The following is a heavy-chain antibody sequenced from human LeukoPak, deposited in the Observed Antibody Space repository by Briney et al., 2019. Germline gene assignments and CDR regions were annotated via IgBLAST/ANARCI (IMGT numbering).Heavy chain of an antibody. V-gene: IGHV3-33*01. Sequence: PGGSLRLSCATSGFTFTSYGMHWVRQAPGKGLEWVAVIWYDGSNKYYADSVKGRFTISRHDSKNTLYLQMNSLRAEDTAVYYCARDRAIDWGQGTLVTVSS. CDR1: GFTFTSYG. J-gene: IGHJ4*02. D-gene: IGHD5-24*01. CDR3: ARDRAID. CDR2: IWYDGSNK.